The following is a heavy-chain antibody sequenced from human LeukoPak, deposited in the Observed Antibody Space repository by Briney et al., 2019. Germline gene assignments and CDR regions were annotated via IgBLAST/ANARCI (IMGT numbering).Heavy chain of an antibody. Sequence: TGGSLRLSCAASGFTFSSYVMSWVRQAPGKGLEWVSGISDGGGSTYYADSVKGRFTISRDNSKNTLYLQMNSLRAEDTAVYYCAKDRYGVNSYFDYWGQGTLVTVAS. CDR2: ISDGGGST. J-gene: IGHJ4*02. CDR3: AKDRYGVNSYFDY. D-gene: IGHD4-23*01. V-gene: IGHV3-23*01. CDR1: GFTFSSYV.